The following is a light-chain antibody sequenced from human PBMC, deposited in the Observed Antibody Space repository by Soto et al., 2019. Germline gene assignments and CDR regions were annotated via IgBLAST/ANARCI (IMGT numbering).Light chain of an antibody. CDR3: QTWGTGIHVV. J-gene: IGLJ2*01. Sequence: QLVLTQSPSASASLGALVKLTCTLSSGHSSYAIAWHQQQPEKGPRYLMKLDSDGSHTKGDAIPDRFSGSSSGAERYLTISRLQSEDEADYYCQTWGTGIHVVFGGGIKLTVL. CDR2: LDSDGSH. V-gene: IGLV4-69*01. CDR1: SGHSSYA.